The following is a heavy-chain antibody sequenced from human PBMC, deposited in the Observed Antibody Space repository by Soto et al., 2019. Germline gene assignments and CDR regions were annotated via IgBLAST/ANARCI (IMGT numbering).Heavy chain of an antibody. D-gene: IGHD2-2*01. Sequence: EVQLLESGGGLVQPGGSLRLSCAASGFTFSRYAMSWVRQAPGKGLEWVSSISASGIDTYYADSVKGRFTISRNESKNTLYLQMNSLRAEDTAVYYCAKAHAIYYYYGMDVWGQGTTVTVSS. V-gene: IGHV3-23*01. CDR1: GFTFSRYA. J-gene: IGHJ6*02. CDR3: AKAHAIYYYYGMDV. CDR2: ISASGIDT.